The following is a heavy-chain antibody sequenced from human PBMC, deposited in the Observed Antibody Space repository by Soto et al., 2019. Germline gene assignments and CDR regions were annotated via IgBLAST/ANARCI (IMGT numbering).Heavy chain of an antibody. D-gene: IGHD3-3*01. CDR2: IIPIFGTA. V-gene: IGHV1-69*01. CDR3: ARAITIFGVVIQGYYYGMDV. J-gene: IGHJ6*02. Sequence: QVQLVQSGAEVKKPGSSVKVSCKASGGTFSSYAISWVRQAPGQGLEWMGGIIPIFGTANYAQKLQGRVTITAVESTSTAYMELSSLRSEDTAVYYCARAITIFGVVIQGYYYGMDVWGQGTTDTVSS. CDR1: GGTFSSYA.